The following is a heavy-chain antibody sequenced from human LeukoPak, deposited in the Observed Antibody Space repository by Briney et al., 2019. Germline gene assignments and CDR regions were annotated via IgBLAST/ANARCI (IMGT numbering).Heavy chain of an antibody. J-gene: IGHJ4*02. CDR2: ISDSGGST. CDR3: AKRGVVIRVILVGFHKEAYYFDS. D-gene: IGHD3-22*01. Sequence: PGGSLRLSCAVSGITLSNYGMSWVRQAPGKGLEWVAGISDSGGSTNYADSVKGRFTISRDSPKNTLYLQTTSLRAEDTAVYFCAKRGVVIRVILVGFHKEAYYFDSWGQGALVTVSS. V-gene: IGHV3-23*01. CDR1: GITLSNYG.